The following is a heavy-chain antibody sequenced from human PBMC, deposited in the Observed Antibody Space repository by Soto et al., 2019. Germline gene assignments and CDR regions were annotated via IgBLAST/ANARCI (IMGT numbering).Heavy chain of an antibody. CDR2: IRSKAYGGTT. J-gene: IGHJ4*02. V-gene: IGHV3-49*03. CDR1: GFTFGDYA. D-gene: IGHD3-16*01. CDR3: TRDGPSAYGYYFDY. Sequence: SRRLSCTASGFTFGDYAMSWFRQAPGKGLEWVGFIRSKAYGGTTEYAASVKGRFTISRDDSKSIAYLQMNSLKTEDTAVYYCTRDGPSAYGYYFDYWGQGTQVTVSS.